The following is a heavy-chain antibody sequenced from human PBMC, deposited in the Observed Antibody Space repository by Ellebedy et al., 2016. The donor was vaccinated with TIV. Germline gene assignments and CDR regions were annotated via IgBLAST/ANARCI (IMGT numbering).Heavy chain of an antibody. CDR1: GGSISSGGYS. J-gene: IGHJ6*03. D-gene: IGHD3-3*01. Sequence: SETLSLXXAVSGGSISSGGYSWSWIRQPPGKGLEWIGEINHSGSTNYNPSLKSRVTISVDTSKNQFSLKLSSVTAADTAVYYCARDLGTYYDFWSGSIDPHDYYMDVWGKGTTVTVSS. CDR3: ARDLGTYYDFWSGSIDPHDYYMDV. V-gene: IGHV4-34*01. CDR2: INHSGST.